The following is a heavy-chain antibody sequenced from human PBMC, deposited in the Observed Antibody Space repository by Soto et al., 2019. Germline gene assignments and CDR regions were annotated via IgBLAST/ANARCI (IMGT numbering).Heavy chain of an antibody. CDR2: ISGSGGST. CDR1: GFTFSSYA. CDR3: AKDSPTAELELPGWAYGYYYGMDV. Sequence: GGSLRLSCAASGFTFSSYAMSWVRQAPGKGLEWVSAISGSGGSTYYADSVKGRFTISRDNSKNTLYLQMNSLRAEDTAVYYCAKDSPTAELELPGWAYGYYYGMDVWGQGTTVTVSS. V-gene: IGHV3-23*01. J-gene: IGHJ6*02. D-gene: IGHD1-7*01.